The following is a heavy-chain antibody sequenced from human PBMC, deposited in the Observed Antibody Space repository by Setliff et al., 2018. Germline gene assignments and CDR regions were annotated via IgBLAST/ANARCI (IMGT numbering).Heavy chain of an antibody. CDR3: ARGLPKYSSSSVDNYFDY. J-gene: IGHJ4*02. CDR2: IYTSGST. V-gene: IGHV4-61*09. D-gene: IGHD6-6*01. Sequence: PSETLSLTCTVSGGSISSGSYYWSWIRQPAGKGLEWIGHIYTSGSTNYNPSLKSRVTISVDTSKNQFSLKLSSVTAADTAVYYCARGLPKYSSSSVDNYFDYWSQGTQVTVSS. CDR1: GGSISSGSYY.